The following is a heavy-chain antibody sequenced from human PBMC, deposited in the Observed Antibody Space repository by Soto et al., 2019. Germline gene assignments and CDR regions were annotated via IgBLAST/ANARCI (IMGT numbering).Heavy chain of an antibody. CDR2: ISGSGDTA. J-gene: IGHJ6*03. Sequence: GGSLRLSCAASGFTFSNYAMTWVRQAPGKGLECVSGISGSGDTAYHADSVKGRFTTSRDNSKNKLYLQMNSLSVEDTAVYYCAKVAPSAGKDMRYYYYYNMDVWGEGTTVTVSS. CDR1: GFTFSNYA. CDR3: AKVAPSAGKDMRYYYYYNMDV. V-gene: IGHV3-23*01. D-gene: IGHD2-15*01.